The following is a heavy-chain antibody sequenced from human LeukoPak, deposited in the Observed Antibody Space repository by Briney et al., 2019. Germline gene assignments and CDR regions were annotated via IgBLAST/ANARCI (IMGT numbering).Heavy chain of an antibody. J-gene: IGHJ4*02. CDR2: IYYNGSS. CDR3: ARSYGSGSYFDY. V-gene: IGHV4-59*08. CDR1: GGSISSYY. D-gene: IGHD3-10*01. Sequence: PSETLSLTCTVSGGSISSYYWSWIRQPSGKGLEWIGYIYYNGSSKYSPSLKSRVTISVDTSKSQFSLKLSSVTAADTAVYYCARSYGSGSYFDYWGQGTLVTVSS.